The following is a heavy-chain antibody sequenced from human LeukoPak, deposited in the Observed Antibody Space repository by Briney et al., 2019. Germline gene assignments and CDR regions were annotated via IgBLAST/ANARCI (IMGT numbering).Heavy chain of an antibody. V-gene: IGHV3-53*01. D-gene: IGHD4-17*01. J-gene: IGHJ4*02. CDR3: ARTDGDYGLNLDY. CDR1: GFTVSSNY. Sequence: GGSLRLSCAASGFTVSSNYMSWVRQAPGKGLEWVSVIYSGGSTYYADSVKGRFTISRDNSKNTLYLQMNSLRAEDTAVYYCARTDGDYGLNLDYWGQGTLVTVSS. CDR2: IYSGGST.